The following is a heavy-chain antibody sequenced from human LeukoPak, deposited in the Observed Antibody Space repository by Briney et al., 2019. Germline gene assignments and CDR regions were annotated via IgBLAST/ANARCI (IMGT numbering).Heavy chain of an antibody. V-gene: IGHV3-23*01. J-gene: IGHJ4*02. D-gene: IGHD1-1*01. CDR1: DFTFSTYG. Sequence: GGSLRLSCAASDFTFSTYGMSWVRQAPGKGLEWVSSISGGGGSTYYADSVKGRFTISRDNSKNTLYLQMNSLRAEDTAVYYCARAPGYGAAYYFDYWGQGTLVTVSS. CDR3: ARAPGYGAAYYFDY. CDR2: ISGGGGST.